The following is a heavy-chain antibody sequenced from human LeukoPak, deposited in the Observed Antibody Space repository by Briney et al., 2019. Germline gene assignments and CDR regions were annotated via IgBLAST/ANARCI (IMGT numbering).Heavy chain of an antibody. CDR3: ARHSESYYSFDS. D-gene: IGHD1-26*01. CDR2: IYHSGST. CDR1: GYSISSGNY. V-gene: IGHV4-38-2*01. J-gene: IGHJ4*02. Sequence: SETLSLTCSVSGYSISSGNYWGWIRLPPGKGLQWIGSIYHSGSTYYNPSLKSRVTISVDTSKNQFSLKLSSVTAADTAVYYCARHSESYYSFDSWGQGTLVTVSS.